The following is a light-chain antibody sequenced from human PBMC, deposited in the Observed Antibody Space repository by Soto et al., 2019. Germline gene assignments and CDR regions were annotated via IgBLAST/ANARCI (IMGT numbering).Light chain of an antibody. Sequence: QSALTQPASVSGSPGQSLTIYCTGTSSDVGGYNYVSWYQQHPGKAPKLMIHEVSNRPSGVSIRFSGSKSGNTASLTISGLQAEDEADYYCSSSTTSSTLVFGTGTKVTVL. CDR2: EVS. V-gene: IGLV2-14*01. J-gene: IGLJ1*01. CDR3: SSSTTSSTLV. CDR1: SSDVGGYNY.